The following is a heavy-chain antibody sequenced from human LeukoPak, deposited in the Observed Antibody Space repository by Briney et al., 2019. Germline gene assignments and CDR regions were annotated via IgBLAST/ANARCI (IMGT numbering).Heavy chain of an antibody. Sequence: GGSLRLSCAASGFSFSTYAMSWVRQTPGKGLEWVSAIRDSGGSTYYADSVKARFTISRDNSKSTLFLQMNSLRVEDTAIYYCAKRTDNWNIGGPFDYWGQGTLVTVSS. CDR1: GFSFSTYA. D-gene: IGHD1/OR15-1a*01. V-gene: IGHV3-23*01. CDR2: IRDSGGST. J-gene: IGHJ4*02. CDR3: AKRTDNWNIGGPFDY.